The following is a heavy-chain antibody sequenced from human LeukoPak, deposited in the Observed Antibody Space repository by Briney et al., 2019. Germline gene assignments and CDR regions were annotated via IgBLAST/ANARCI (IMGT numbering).Heavy chain of an antibody. J-gene: IGHJ4*02. CDR3: LRDLTYGEISSPDC. Sequence: AASVKVSCKASGYTFTDYYMHWVRQAPGQGLEWMGWINPNNGGTTYAQKFQGRVTMTRDTSISTAYMELGRLTSDDTAMYFCLRDLTYGEISSPDCWGQGSLVTVSS. D-gene: IGHD4/OR15-4a*01. CDR2: INPNNGGT. CDR1: GYTFTDYY. V-gene: IGHV1-2*02.